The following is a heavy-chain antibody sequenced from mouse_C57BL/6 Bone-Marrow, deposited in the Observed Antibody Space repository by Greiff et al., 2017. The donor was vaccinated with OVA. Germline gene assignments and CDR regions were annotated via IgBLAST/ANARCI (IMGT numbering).Heavy chain of an antibody. J-gene: IGHJ2*01. V-gene: IGHV1-63*01. CDR1: GYTFTNYW. Sequence: VQLQQSGAELVRPGASVKMSCKASGYTFTNYWMGWVKQRPGHGLEWIGDIYPGGGYTNYNEKFKGKATLTADKSSNTAYMQFSSLTSEASAVCYCAGWNAVSFDYWGQGTTLTVSS. CDR3: AGWNAVSFDY. D-gene: IGHD2-3*01. CDR2: IYPGGGYT.